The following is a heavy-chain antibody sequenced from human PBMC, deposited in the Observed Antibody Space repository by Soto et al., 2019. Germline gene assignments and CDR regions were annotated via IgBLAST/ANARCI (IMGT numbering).Heavy chain of an antibody. D-gene: IGHD1-26*01. V-gene: IGHV1-2*04. CDR3: AIACCDEVGRDELQSDFDD. CDR1: GYTFTGYY. CDR2: INPNSGGT. Sequence: ASVKVSCKASGYTFTGYYMHWVRQAPGQGLEWMGWINPNSGGTNYAQKFQGWVTMTRDTSISTAYMELSRLRSDDTAVYYCAIACCDEVGRDELQSDFDDGGQGTQVTVPS. J-gene: IGHJ4*02.